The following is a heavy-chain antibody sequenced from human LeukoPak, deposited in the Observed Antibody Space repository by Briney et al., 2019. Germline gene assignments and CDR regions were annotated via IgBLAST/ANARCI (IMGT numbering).Heavy chain of an antibody. CDR3: ATYDSSVYYYVFDY. CDR1: GFTFSRYW. Sequence: GGSLRLSCTASGFTFSRYWMHWVRQAPGKGLVWVSRINSEGSTTSYADSVKGRSTICRDTAKHTLYLQMNSLRAEATAVYYCATYDSSVYYYVFDYWGQGTLVTVSS. CDR2: INSEGSTT. J-gene: IGHJ4*02. D-gene: IGHD3-22*01. V-gene: IGHV3-74*01.